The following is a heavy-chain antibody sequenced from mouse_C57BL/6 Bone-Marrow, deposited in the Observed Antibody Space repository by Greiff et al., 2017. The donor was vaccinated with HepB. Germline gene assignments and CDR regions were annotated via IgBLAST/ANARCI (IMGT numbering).Heavy chain of an antibody. V-gene: IGHV14-3*01. CDR3: ARRTIYYGNFYYFDY. CDR2: IDPANGNT. J-gene: IGHJ2*01. CDR1: GFNIKNTY. Sequence: DVQLVESVAELVRPGASVKLSCTASGFNIKNTYMHWVKQRPEQGLEWIGRIDPANGNTKYAPKFQGKATITADTSSNTAYLQLSSLTSEDTAIYYCARRTIYYGNFYYFDYWGQGTTLTVSS. D-gene: IGHD2-1*01.